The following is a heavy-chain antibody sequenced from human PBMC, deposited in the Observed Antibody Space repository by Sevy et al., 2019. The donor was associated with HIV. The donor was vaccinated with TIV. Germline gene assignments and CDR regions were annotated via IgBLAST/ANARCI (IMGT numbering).Heavy chain of an antibody. CDR2: IKSKTDGGTT. D-gene: IGHD6-13*01. CDR1: GFTFSNAW. V-gene: IGHV3-15*01. J-gene: IGHJ4*02. CDR3: TTDADSGTYDY. Sequence: GGSLRLSCAASGFTFSNAWMSWVRQAPGKGLEWVGRIKSKTDGGTTDYAAPVKGRFTISRDDAKNTLYLQMNSLKTEDTAVYYCTTDADSGTYDYWGQGTLVTVSS.